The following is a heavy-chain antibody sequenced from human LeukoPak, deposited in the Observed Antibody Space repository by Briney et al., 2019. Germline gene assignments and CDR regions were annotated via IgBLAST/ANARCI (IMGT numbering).Heavy chain of an antibody. Sequence: GASVKVSCKASGYTFTSYGISWVRQAPGQGLEWMGWISAYNGNTNYAQKLQGRVTMTTDTSTSTAYMELSSLRSEDTAVYYCARATYYYGSGSYYNPPMGYYYYGMDVWGQGTTVTVSS. CDR3: ARATYYYGSGSYYNPPMGYYYYGMDV. CDR1: GYTFTSYG. CDR2: ISAYNGNT. J-gene: IGHJ6*02. D-gene: IGHD3-10*01. V-gene: IGHV1-18*01.